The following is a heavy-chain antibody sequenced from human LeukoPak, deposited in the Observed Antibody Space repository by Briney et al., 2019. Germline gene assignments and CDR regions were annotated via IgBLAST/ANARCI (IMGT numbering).Heavy chain of an antibody. Sequence: ASVKVSCKASGYTFTSYDINWVRQATGQGLEWMGWMNPNSGNTGYAQKFQGRVTITRDTSASTAYMELSSLRSEDTAVYYCAGAYCTDGVCSTPFDYWGQGTLVTVSS. D-gene: IGHD2-8*01. V-gene: IGHV1-8*01. CDR3: AGAYCTDGVCSTPFDY. J-gene: IGHJ4*02. CDR2: MNPNSGNT. CDR1: GYTFTSYD.